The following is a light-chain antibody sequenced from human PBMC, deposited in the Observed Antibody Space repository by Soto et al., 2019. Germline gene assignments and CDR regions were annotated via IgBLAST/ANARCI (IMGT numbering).Light chain of an antibody. J-gene: IGLJ2*01. CDR2: DVS. CDR3: CSYAGSDVI. CDR1: SSDVGGYNY. V-gene: IGLV2-11*01. Sequence: QSALTQPRSVSGSPGQSVTISCTGTSSDVGGYNYVSWYQKHPGKAPKLMIYDVSKRPSGVPDRFSGSNSGNTASLTISGLQAEDEADYYCCSYAGSDVIFGGGTKLTVL.